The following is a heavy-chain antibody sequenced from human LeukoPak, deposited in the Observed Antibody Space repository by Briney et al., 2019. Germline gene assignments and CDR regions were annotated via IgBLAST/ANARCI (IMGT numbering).Heavy chain of an antibody. V-gene: IGHV3-74*01. Sequence: GGSLRLSCAASGFTFSSYWMHWVRQAPGKGLVWVSRINTDGSSTSYADSVKGRFTISRDNAKNTLYLQVNSLRAEDTAVYYCARESGIAAALDLWGQGTLVTVSS. D-gene: IGHD6-13*01. CDR3: ARESGIAAALDL. CDR2: INTDGSST. J-gene: IGHJ5*02. CDR1: GFTFSSYW.